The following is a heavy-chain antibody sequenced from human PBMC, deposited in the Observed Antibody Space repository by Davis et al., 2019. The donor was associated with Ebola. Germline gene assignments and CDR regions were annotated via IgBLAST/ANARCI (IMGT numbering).Heavy chain of an antibody. Sequence: GGSLRLSCAASGFTFSSYGMHWVRQAPGKGLEWVAVIWYDGSNKYYADSVKGRSTISRDNSKNTLYLQMNSLRAEDTAVYYCARGAYSSSWYHFDYWGQGTLVTVSS. V-gene: IGHV3-33*01. D-gene: IGHD6-13*01. CDR2: IWYDGSNK. CDR1: GFTFSSYG. CDR3: ARGAYSSSWYHFDY. J-gene: IGHJ4*02.